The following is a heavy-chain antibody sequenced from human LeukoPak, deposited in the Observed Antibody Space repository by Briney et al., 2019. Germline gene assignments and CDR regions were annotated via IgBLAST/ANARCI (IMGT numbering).Heavy chain of an antibody. Sequence: PGGSLRLSCAVSGLTFRSYAMSWVRQAPGKGLEWVSGISGSGGSTYCADSVKGRFTISRDNSKNTLYLQMNSLRAEDTAVYYCANLGDYAIYVDYWGQGTLVTVSS. CDR1: GLTFRSYA. CDR2: ISGSGGST. CDR3: ANLGDYAIYVDY. V-gene: IGHV3-23*01. D-gene: IGHD2-8*01. J-gene: IGHJ4*02.